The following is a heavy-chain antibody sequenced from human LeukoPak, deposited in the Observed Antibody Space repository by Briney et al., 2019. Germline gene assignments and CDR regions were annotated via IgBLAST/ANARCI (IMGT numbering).Heavy chain of an antibody. CDR3: ARDRAVPHYYYGMDV. J-gene: IGHJ6*02. V-gene: IGHV4-4*07. CDR1: GASIGLYY. CDR2: IYTSGTS. D-gene: IGHD6-19*01. Sequence: PSETLSLTCTVSGASIGLYYWSWIRQPAGKGLEWIGRIYTSGTSNYSPFLKSRVTMSLDLSKNQLSLKLNSVTAADTAVYYCARDRAVPHYYYGMDVWGQGTTVTVSS.